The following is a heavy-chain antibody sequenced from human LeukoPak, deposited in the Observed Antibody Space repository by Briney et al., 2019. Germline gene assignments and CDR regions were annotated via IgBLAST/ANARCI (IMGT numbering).Heavy chain of an antibody. Sequence: GGSLRLSCAASGFTFSSYEMNWVRQAPGKWLEWVSYISSSGSTIYYADSVKGRFTISRDNAKNSLYLQMNSLRDEDTAVYYCARAVAFGGVIAYFDYWGQGTLVTVSS. J-gene: IGHJ4*02. CDR1: GFTFSSYE. CDR2: ISSSGSTI. D-gene: IGHD3-16*02. CDR3: ARAVAFGGVIAYFDY. V-gene: IGHV3-48*03.